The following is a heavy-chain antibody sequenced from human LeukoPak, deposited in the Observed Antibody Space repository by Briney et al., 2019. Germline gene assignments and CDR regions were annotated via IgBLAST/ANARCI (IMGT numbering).Heavy chain of an antibody. J-gene: IGHJ5*02. CDR1: GYTFTSYG. CDR3: ARVHYYDSSGTSNWFDP. D-gene: IGHD3-22*01. CDR2: ISAYNGNT. Sequence: ASVKVSCKASGYTFTSYGISWVRQAPGQGLEWMGWISAYNGNTNNAQKLQGRVTMTTDTSTSTAYMELRSLRSDDTAVYYCARVHYYDSSGTSNWFDPWGQGTLVTVSS. V-gene: IGHV1-18*01.